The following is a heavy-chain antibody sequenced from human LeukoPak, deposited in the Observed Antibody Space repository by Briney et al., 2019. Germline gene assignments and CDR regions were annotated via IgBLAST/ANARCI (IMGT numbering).Heavy chain of an antibody. CDR3: ARGTLGYCSGGSCYSFDY. CDR1: GFTFSSYS. D-gene: IGHD2-15*01. V-gene: IGHV3-48*01. J-gene: IGHJ4*02. CDR2: ISSSSRTI. Sequence: GGSLRLSCAASGFTFSSYSMNWVRQAPGKGLEWVSYISSSSRTINYADSVKGRFTISRDNSKNTLYLQMGSLRAEDMAVYYCARGTLGYCSGGSCYSFDYWGQGTLVTVSS.